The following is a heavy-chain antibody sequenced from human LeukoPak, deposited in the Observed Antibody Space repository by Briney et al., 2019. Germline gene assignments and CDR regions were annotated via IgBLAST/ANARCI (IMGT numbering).Heavy chain of an antibody. J-gene: IGHJ4*02. D-gene: IGHD3-10*01. Sequence: PAETLSLTCTVSGGSISSTDYYWAWLRQPPGMGLDSIGSIYYSGSTHDNPSLKSRITISVDTSKNQFSLKLSSVTAADTALYYCARETNYYGSGSYYSGHPYCFDYWGQGTLVTVSS. CDR1: GGSISSTDYY. CDR2: IYYSGST. CDR3: ARETNYYGSGSYYSGHPYCFDY. V-gene: IGHV4-39*07.